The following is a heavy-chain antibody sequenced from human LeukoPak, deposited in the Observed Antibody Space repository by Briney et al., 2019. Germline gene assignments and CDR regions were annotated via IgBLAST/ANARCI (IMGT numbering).Heavy chain of an antibody. J-gene: IGHJ4*02. Sequence: GGSLRLSCAASGFTFSSYWMSWVRQAPGKGLEWVANIKEDGSERYYVDSVKGRFTISRDNAKNSMYLQMNSLRAEDTAVFYCARGRSGDYWGQGTLVTVSS. V-gene: IGHV3-7*04. CDR1: GFTFSSYW. D-gene: IGHD3-10*01. CDR2: IKEDGSER. CDR3: ARGRSGDY.